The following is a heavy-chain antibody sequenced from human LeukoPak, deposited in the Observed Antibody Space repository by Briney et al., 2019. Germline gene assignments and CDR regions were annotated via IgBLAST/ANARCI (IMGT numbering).Heavy chain of an antibody. CDR2: IWYDGSNK. D-gene: IGHD4-17*01. J-gene: IGHJ4*02. Sequence: PGRSLRLSCAASGFTFSSYGMHWVRQAPGKGLEWVAVIWYDGSNKYYADSVKGRFTISRDNSKNTLYLQMYSLRAEDTAVYYCARARTTCYGDYNAAYWGQGTLVTVSS. CDR1: GFTFSSYG. CDR3: ARARTTCYGDYNAAY. V-gene: IGHV3-33*01.